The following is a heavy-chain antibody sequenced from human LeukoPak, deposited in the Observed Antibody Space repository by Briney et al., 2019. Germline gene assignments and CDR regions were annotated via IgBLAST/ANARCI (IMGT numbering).Heavy chain of an antibody. D-gene: IGHD2-2*01. V-gene: IGHV4-34*01. CDR1: GGSFSGYY. J-gene: IGHJ6*02. CDR2: INHSGST. CDR3: ARATRYCSSTSCPARGMDV. Sequence: PSETLSLTCAVYGGSFSGYYWSWIRQAPGKGLEWIGEINHSGSTNYNPSLKSRVTISVDTSKNQFSLKLSSVTAADTAVYYCARATRYCSSTSCPARGMDVWGQGTTVTVSS.